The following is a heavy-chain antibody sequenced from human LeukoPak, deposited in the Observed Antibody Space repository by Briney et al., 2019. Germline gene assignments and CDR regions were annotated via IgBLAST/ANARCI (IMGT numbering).Heavy chain of an antibody. CDR1: GGSISGSSYY. V-gene: IGHV4-39*07. Sequence: SETLSLTCTVSGGSISGSSYYWGWIRQPPGKGLEWIGSIYYSGSTYYNPSLKSRVTISVDTSKNQFSLKLSSVTAADTAVYYCARVSMTTVNIDYWGQGTLVTVSS. CDR3: ARVSMTTVNIDY. D-gene: IGHD4-17*01. J-gene: IGHJ4*02. CDR2: IYYSGST.